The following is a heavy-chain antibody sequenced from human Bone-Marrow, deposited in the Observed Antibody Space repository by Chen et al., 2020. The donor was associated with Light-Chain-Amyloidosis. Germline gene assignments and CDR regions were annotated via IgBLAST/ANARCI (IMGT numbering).Heavy chain of an antibody. Sequence: EVQLVESGGGLVQPGGSLRLSCAASGFTFSDYWMNWVRQAPGKGLEWVANIRQAGNEKYYVDSVNDRFTISRDNAKRSLYQQMDSLRADDTAVYYCARSPTVATQAFDIWGQGTMVIVS. D-gene: IGHD5-12*01. J-gene: IGHJ3*02. V-gene: IGHV3-7*01. CDR2: IRQAGNEK. CDR3: ARSPTVATQAFDI. CDR1: GFTFSDYW.